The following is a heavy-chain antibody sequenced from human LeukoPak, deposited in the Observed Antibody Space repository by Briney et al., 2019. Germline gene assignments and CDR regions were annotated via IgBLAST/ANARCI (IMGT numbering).Heavy chain of an antibody. CDR3: ARPYCNGGSRHDYFDY. V-gene: IGHV1-2*02. D-gene: IGHD2-15*01. CDR2: MNPYSGGT. J-gene: IGHJ4*02. Sequence: ASVKVSCKASGYTFTGYYMHWVRQAPGQGLEWMGWMNPYSGGTNYAQKFQGRVTMTRDTSISTAYMELRRLSSDDTAIYYCARPYCNGGSRHDYFDYRGQGTLVTVSS. CDR1: GYTFTGYY.